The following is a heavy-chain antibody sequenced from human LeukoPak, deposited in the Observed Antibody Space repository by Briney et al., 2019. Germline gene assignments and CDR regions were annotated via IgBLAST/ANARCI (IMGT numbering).Heavy chain of an antibody. J-gene: IGHJ6*02. V-gene: IGHV1-69*04. CDR2: IIPILGIA. D-gene: IGHD2-2*01. CDR1: GGTFSSYA. Sequence: SVKVSCKASGGTFSSYAISWVRQAPGQGLEWMGRIIPILGIANYAQKFQGRVTITAGKSTSTAYMELSSLRSEDTAVYYCARGNISPYCSSTSCTINYYYYGMDVWGQGTTVTVSS. CDR3: ARGNISPYCSSTSCTINYYYYGMDV.